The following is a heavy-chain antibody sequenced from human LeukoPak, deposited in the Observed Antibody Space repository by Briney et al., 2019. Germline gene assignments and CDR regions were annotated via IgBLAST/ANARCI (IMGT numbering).Heavy chain of an antibody. V-gene: IGHV5-10-1*01. Sequence: GESLKISCKGSGYSFTSYWISWVRQMPGKGLEWMGRIDPSDSYTNYSPSFQGHATISADKSISTAYLQWSSLKASDTAMCYCARRGYCSSTSCSEYNWFDPWGQGTLVTVSS. D-gene: IGHD2-2*01. J-gene: IGHJ5*02. CDR3: ARRGYCSSTSCSEYNWFDP. CDR2: IDPSDSYT. CDR1: GYSFTSYW.